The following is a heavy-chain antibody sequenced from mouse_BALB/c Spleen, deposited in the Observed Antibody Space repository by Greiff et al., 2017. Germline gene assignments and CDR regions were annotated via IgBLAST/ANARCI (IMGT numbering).Heavy chain of an antibody. CDR3: ARSQYGNPHYYAMDY. Sequence: QVQLQQSGAELVRPGSSVKISCKASGYAFSSYWMNWVKQRPGQGLEWIGQIYPGDGDTNYNGKFKGKATLTADKSSSTAYMQLSSLTSEDSAVYFCARSQYGNPHYYAMDYWGQGTSVTVSS. D-gene: IGHD2-10*02. V-gene: IGHV1-80*01. CDR2: IYPGDGDT. J-gene: IGHJ4*01. CDR1: GYAFSSYW.